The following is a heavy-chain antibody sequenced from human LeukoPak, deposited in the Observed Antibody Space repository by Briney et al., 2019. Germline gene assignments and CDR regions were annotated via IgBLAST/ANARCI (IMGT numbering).Heavy chain of an antibody. CDR1: GFTFSSYA. D-gene: IGHD3-16*01. J-gene: IGHJ4*02. CDR2: IRGSGDST. CDR3: ARKLWHRNDC. Sequence: GGSLRLSCAASGFTFSSYAMSWVRQAPGKGLEWVSAIRGSGDSTYYADSVKGRFTVSRDNFKNTLYLQMNSLRAEDTALYYCARKLWHRNDCWGQGTLVTVSS. V-gene: IGHV3-23*01.